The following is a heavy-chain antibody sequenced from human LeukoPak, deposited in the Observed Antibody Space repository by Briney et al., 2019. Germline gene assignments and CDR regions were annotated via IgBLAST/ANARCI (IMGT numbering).Heavy chain of an antibody. J-gene: IGHJ4*02. CDR3: ARDTTVASGMQY. CDR2: IYNGGTT. Sequence: SETLSLTCSVSGGSLSTYSWTWVRQSPGKRLEWIGSIYNGGTTNHNPSLKSRATISPDTAKNQFSLRLRSMTAADTAIYYCARDTTVASGMQYWGQGTLVSVSS. CDR1: GGSLSTYS. D-gene: IGHD5-12*01. V-gene: IGHV4-59*01.